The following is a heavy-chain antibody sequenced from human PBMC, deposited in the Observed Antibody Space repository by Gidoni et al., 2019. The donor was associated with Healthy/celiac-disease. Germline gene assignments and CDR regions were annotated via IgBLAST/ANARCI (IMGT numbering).Heavy chain of an antibody. Sequence: QVQLVESGGGVVQPGRSLSLSCAASGFTFSSSAMHWVRQAPGKGLEWVAVITYDGSNKYYADSVKGRFPISRDNSKNTLYLQMNSLRAEDTAVYYCARVGSYDFWSGYSGVDYWGQGTLVTVSS. V-gene: IGHV3-30-3*01. CDR2: ITYDGSNK. J-gene: IGHJ4*02. D-gene: IGHD3-3*01. CDR3: ARVGSYDFWSGYSGVDY. CDR1: GFTFSSSA.